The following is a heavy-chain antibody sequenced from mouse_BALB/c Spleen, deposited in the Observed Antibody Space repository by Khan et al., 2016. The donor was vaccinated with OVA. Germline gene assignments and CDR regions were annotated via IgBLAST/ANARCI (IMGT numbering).Heavy chain of an antibody. CDR3: ARLADYYHSEGFAY. CDR2: ISSGGHYT. CDR1: GFTFSTYG. Sequence: EVQGVESGGDLVKPGGSLKLSCAASGFTFSTYGMSWVRQTPDMRLEWVATISSGGHYTYYPDSVKGRFTISRDNAKNTLYLHMSRLKYEDTAIYYCARLADYYHSEGFAYWGQGTLVTVSA. J-gene: IGHJ3*01. D-gene: IGHD1-1*01. V-gene: IGHV5-6*01.